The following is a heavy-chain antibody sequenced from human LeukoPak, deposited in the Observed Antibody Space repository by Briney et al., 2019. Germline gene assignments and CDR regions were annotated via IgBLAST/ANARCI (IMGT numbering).Heavy chain of an antibody. CDR3: ARHVGIQLWSLYFDY. CDR1: GGSISSYY. J-gene: IGHJ4*02. D-gene: IGHD5-18*01. CDR2: IYSSGST. V-gene: IGHV4-59*08. Sequence: PSETLSLTCIVSGGSISSYYWSWIRQPPGKGLEWIGYIYSSGSTDYNSSLKSRATISLDTSNHQFSLKLTSVTAADTAVYYCARHVGIQLWSLYFDYWGQGSLVTVSS.